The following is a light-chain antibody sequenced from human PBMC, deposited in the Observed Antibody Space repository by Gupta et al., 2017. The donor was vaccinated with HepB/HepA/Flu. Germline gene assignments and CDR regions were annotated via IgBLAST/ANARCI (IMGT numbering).Light chain of an antibody. V-gene: IGKV1-39*01. CDR3: QQRDSTLWT. CDR1: QSISSY. J-gene: IGKJ1*01. Sequence: DIQMTQSPSSLSASVGDRVTITCRASQSISSYLNWYQQKPGKAPKLLIYAASSLQSGVPSRFSGSGSGTDFTLTIIRLQPEDFATYYCQQRDSTLWTFGQGTKVEIK. CDR2: AAS.